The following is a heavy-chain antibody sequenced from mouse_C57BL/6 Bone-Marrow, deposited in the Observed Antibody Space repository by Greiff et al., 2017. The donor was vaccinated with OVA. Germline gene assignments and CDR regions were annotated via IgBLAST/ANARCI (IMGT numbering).Heavy chain of an antibody. CDR2: ISSGGDYI. D-gene: IGHD2-4*01. CDR1: GFTFSSYA. J-gene: IGHJ3*01. CDR3: TRDRRDYDYDRAGFAY. V-gene: IGHV5-9-1*02. Sequence: EVNVVESGEGLVKPGGSLKLSCAASGFTFSSYAMSWVRQTPEKRLEWVAYISSGGDYIYYADTVKGRFTISRDNARNTLYLQMSSLKSEDTAMYYCTRDRRDYDYDRAGFAYWGQGTLVTVSA.